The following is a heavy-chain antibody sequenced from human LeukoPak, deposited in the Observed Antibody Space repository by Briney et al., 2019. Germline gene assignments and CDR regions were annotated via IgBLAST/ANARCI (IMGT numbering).Heavy chain of an antibody. CDR1: GFTFNYYA. CDR2: ISYDGNNK. CDR3: AKASSGSYWGGYFDS. Sequence: PGGSLRLSCAASGFTFNYYAMHWVRQAPGKGLEWVAVISYDGNNKYYADSVKGRFTISRDNSKNTLYLQMNNLRPEDTAVYYCAKASSGSYWGGYFDSWGQGTLVTVSS. J-gene: IGHJ4*02. V-gene: IGHV3-30*18. D-gene: IGHD1-26*01.